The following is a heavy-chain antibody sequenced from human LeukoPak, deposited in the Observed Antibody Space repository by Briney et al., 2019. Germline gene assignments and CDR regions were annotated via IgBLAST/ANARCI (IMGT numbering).Heavy chain of an antibody. CDR1: GYRLPSYW. CDR3: ARLPTIFGKIDS. V-gene: IGHV5-51*01. J-gene: IGHJ4*02. CDR2: IFPADSET. Sequence: GESLKISWKCSGYRLPSYWIGWVRQMPGKGLGLMWIIFPADSETRYSPSFQGQVTISVDKSISTAYLQWSSPKASDTAMYYCARLPTIFGKIDSWGQGTLVTVSS. D-gene: IGHD3-3*01.